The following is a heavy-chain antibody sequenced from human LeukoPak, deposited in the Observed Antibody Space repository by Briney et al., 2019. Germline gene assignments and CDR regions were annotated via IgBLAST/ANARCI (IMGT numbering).Heavy chain of an antibody. J-gene: IGHJ4*02. CDR3: TTDARSGTFDY. D-gene: IGHD1-26*01. Sequence: GGSLRLSCAASGFTFSSYAMSWVRQAPGKGLEWVGRIKSKTDGGTTDYAAPVKGRFTISRDDSKNTLYLQMNSLKTEDTAVYYCTTDARSGTFDYWGQGTLVTVSS. CDR2: IKSKTDGGTT. V-gene: IGHV3-15*01. CDR1: GFTFSSYA.